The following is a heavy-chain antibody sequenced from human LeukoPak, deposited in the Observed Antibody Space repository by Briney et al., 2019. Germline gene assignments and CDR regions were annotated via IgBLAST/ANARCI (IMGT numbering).Heavy chain of an antibody. V-gene: IGHV3-21*01. J-gene: IGHJ4*02. CDR1: GFNFIDNS. Sequence: GGSLRLSCAGSGFNFIDNSMHWVRQAPGRGLEWVSSISSSRTYIYYRDSVKGRFTISRDNAKNSLFLQMNSLRVEDTAVYFCARGYCSGTSCYMFDSWGQGTRVIVSS. CDR3: ARGYCSGTSCYMFDS. D-gene: IGHD2-2*01. CDR2: ISSSRTYI.